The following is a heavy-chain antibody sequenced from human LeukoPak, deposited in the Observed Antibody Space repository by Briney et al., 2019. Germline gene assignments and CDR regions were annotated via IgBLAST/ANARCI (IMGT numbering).Heavy chain of an antibody. CDR3: AREIAARPDGYYYYYMDV. D-gene: IGHD6-6*01. CDR1: GFTFSSYS. Sequence: GGSLRLSCAASGFTFSSYSMNWVRQAPGKGLEWVSYISSSSSTIYYADSVKGRFTISRDNAKNSLYLQMNSLRAEDTAVYYCAREIAARPDGYYYYYMDVWGKGTTVTVSS. J-gene: IGHJ6*03. CDR2: ISSSSSTI. V-gene: IGHV3-48*01.